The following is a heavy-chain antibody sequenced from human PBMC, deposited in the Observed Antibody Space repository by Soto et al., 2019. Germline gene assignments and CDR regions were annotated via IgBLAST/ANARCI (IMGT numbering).Heavy chain of an antibody. D-gene: IGHD6-19*01. Sequence: SQTLSLTCAISGDSVSSNSAAWHWIRQSPSRGLEWLGRTYYRSKWYNDYAVSVKSRITINPDTSKNQFSLQLNSVTPEDTAVYYCGEAVAGTNYYGMYVWGQGTTVTVSS. J-gene: IGHJ6*02. CDR3: GEAVAGTNYYGMYV. V-gene: IGHV6-1*01. CDR2: TYYRSKWYN. CDR1: GDSVSSNSAA.